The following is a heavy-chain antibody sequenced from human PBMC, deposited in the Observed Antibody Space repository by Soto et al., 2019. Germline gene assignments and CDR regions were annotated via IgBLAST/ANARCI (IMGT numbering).Heavy chain of an antibody. V-gene: IGHV1-69*06. CDR1: GGTFSSYA. D-gene: IGHD3-3*01. Sequence: SVEVSCKASGGTFSSYAIDWVRQAPGQGLEWMGGIIPIFGTANYAQKFQGRVTITADKSTSTAYMELSSLRSEDTAVYYCARVALYDFWSGFASGYYYGMDVWGQGTTVTLSS. J-gene: IGHJ6*02. CDR2: IIPIFGTA. CDR3: ARVALYDFWSGFASGYYYGMDV.